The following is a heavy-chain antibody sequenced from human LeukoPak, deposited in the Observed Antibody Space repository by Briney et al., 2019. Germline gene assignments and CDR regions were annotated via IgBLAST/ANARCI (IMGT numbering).Heavy chain of an antibody. CDR1: GYTFTIYG. Sequence: GASVTVSFTASGYTFTIYGISWVRQAPGQGREWMGWISAYNGNTNYAQKLQGRVTMTTDTSTSTAYMELRSLRSDDTAVYYCARDVEWVTTAWVTKRILDYWGQGTLVTVSS. J-gene: IGHJ4*02. V-gene: IGHV1-18*01. D-gene: IGHD4-17*01. CDR3: ARDVEWVTTAWVTKRILDY. CDR2: ISAYNGNT.